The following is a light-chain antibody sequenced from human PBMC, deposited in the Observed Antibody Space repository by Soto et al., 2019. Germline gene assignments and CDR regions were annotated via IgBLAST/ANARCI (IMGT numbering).Light chain of an antibody. J-gene: IGKJ4*02. CDR3: QQLNSYPLT. V-gene: IGKV1-9*01. CDR2: AAS. Sequence: EIQLTQSPSFLSSSLGERVTLTCRASQGISSYLAWYQQKPGKPPKLLIYAASSLQSGVPSRFSGSGSGTEFTLTISSLQPEDFATYYCQQLNSYPLTFGGGTKVEIK. CDR1: QGISSY.